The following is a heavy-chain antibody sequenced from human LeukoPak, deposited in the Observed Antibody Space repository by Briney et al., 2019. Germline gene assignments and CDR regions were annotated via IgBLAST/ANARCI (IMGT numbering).Heavy chain of an antibody. CDR3: ARDRDTIFGVVIPYFNYYMDV. V-gene: IGHV3-7*01. J-gene: IGHJ6*03. CDR1: GFTFSSYW. D-gene: IGHD3-3*01. Sequence: GGSLRLSCAASGFTFSSYWMSWVRQAPGKGLEWVANIKQDGSEEYYVDSVKGRFTISRDNAKNSLYLQMNSLRAEDTAVYYCARDRDTIFGVVIPYFNYYMDVWGKGTTVTVSS. CDR2: IKQDGSEE.